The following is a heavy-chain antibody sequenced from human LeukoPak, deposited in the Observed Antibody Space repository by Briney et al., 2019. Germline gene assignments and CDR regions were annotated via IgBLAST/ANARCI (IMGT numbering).Heavy chain of an antibody. Sequence: SGPTLVKPTQTLTLTCTFSGFSLSTSGVGVGWIRQPPGKALEWLALIYWDDDKRYSPSLKSRLTITKDTSKNQVVLTMTNMDPVDTATYYCAHISSSSWYKYYYYGMDVWGQGTTVTVSS. V-gene: IGHV2-5*02. CDR1: GFSLSTSGVG. J-gene: IGHJ6*02. CDR2: IYWDDDK. CDR3: AHISSSSWYKYYYYGMDV. D-gene: IGHD6-13*01.